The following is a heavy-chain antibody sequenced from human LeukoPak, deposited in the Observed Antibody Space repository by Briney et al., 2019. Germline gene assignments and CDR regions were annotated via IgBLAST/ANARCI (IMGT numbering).Heavy chain of an antibody. CDR2: INPNSGAA. J-gene: IGHJ4*02. D-gene: IGHD5-18*01. V-gene: IGHV1-2*02. Sequence: ASVKVSCRASGYTFTGYYMHWVRQAPGQGLEWMGWINPNSGAANYAQNFQGRVTMTRDTSISTAYMELSRLRSDDTAVYYCAREPNTGYWGQGTLVTVSS. CDR3: AREPNTGY. CDR1: GYTFTGYY.